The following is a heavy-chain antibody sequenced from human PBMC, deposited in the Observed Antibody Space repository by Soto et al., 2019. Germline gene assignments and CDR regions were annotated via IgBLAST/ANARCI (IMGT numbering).Heavy chain of an antibody. CDR2: IIDSGGST. J-gene: IGHJ6*02. Sequence: GGSLRLSCAASGFTFSSCAMGCVRQAPGKGLEWVSDIIDSGGSTYYADSVKGRFTISRDNSKSTLYLQMNSLRAEDTALYYCAKGRSYYYYYGVDVWGQGPTVTVSS. V-gene: IGHV3-23*01. CDR1: GFTFSSCA. CDR3: AKGRSYYYYYGVDV.